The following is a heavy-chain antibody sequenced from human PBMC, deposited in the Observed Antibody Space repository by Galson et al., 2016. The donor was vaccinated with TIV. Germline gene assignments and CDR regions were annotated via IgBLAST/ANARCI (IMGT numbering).Heavy chain of an antibody. V-gene: IGHV4-38-2*02. Sequence: QVHLQESGPGLVKPSQTLSLTCAVSGYSIKSGYYWGWIRQPPGKGLQWIGSIYESGTTYSNPSLKSRLTLSVKPATNQFSRKLSSVTAADPAVYYCMREGSTVTMHHYFGMDVWGQGTSVTVSS. CDR1: GYSIKSGYY. J-gene: IGHJ6*02. CDR3: MREGSTVTMHHYFGMDV. CDR2: IYESGTT. D-gene: IGHD4-17*01.